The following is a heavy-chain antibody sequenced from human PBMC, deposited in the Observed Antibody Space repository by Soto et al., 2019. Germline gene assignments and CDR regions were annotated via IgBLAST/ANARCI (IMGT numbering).Heavy chain of an antibody. CDR1: GGSISGSY. J-gene: IGHJ4*02. D-gene: IGHD2-8*02. Sequence: QVQLQESGPGLVKPSETLSLTCSVSGGSISGSYWSWIRQSPGKGLEWLGYVYYTGSTNYSPSLRSRVSISVDTSKNEFSLRLSSVTAAYTALYFCARSVSVPGAHIDYWCQGTQVTVSS. V-gene: IGHV4-59*01. CDR2: VYYTGST. CDR3: ARSVSVPGAHIDY.